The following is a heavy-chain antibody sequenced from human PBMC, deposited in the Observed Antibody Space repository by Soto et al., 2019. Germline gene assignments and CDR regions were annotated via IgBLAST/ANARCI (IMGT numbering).Heavy chain of an antibody. D-gene: IGHD2-2*01. CDR1: GFTFINYA. CDR2: ISGGGDRT. V-gene: IGHV3-23*01. CDR3: ARKVLGSTSRPDLWYFDL. Sequence: EVQLLESGGGLVQPGGSLRLSCVGSGFTFINYAMNWVRQTPGKGLEWVSTISGGGDRTFDADTVKGRFTISRDNSKNTVNLQMNSLRADDTAVYYCARKVLGSTSRPDLWYFDLWGRCTLVTVSS. J-gene: IGHJ2*01.